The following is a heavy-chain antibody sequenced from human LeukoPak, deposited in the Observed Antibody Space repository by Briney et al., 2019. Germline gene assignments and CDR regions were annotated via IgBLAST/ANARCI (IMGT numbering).Heavy chain of an antibody. CDR2: LYYSGSN. Sequence: PSETLSLTCTVSGGSISSYYWSWLRQPPGKGLEWIGYLYYSGSNNYNPSHKSRATISEDTSKNQFSQKMSYVTAADTAVYYCARQVGGYHRQFDYWGQGTLVTVSS. V-gene: IGHV4-59*08. D-gene: IGHD3-22*01. CDR1: GGSISSYY. CDR3: ARQVGGYHRQFDY. J-gene: IGHJ4*02.